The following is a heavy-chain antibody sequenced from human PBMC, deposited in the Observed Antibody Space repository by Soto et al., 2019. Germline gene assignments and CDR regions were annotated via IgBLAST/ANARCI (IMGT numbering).Heavy chain of an antibody. J-gene: IGHJ3*01. CDR1: GFIFSTYG. D-gene: IGHD2-8*02. CDR3: AKSWSGSHGAFDL. V-gene: IGHV3-30*18. Sequence: QVQLVESGGGVVQPGRSLRLSCAASGFIFSTYGMHWVRQAPGKGLEWVAVISYDGSNQYYEDSVKGRFTISRDNSQNTLYLQMNSLRVEDTAVYYCAKSWSGSHGAFDLWGQGTMVTVSA. CDR2: ISYDGSNQ.